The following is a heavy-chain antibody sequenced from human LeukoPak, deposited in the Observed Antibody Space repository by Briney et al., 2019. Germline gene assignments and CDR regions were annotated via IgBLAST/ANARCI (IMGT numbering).Heavy chain of an antibody. D-gene: IGHD6-13*01. J-gene: IGHJ4*02. Sequence: AGSLSLSCAASGFTFSSYWMSWVRQAPGKGLEWVANINLDGGDKYYVDSVRGRFTISRDNANNSLYLQMNSLRAEDTAVYYCARDSHTSNWFYCGQGTLVTVSA. CDR1: GFTFSSYW. V-gene: IGHV3-7*04. CDR3: ARDSHTSNWFY. CDR2: INLDGGDK.